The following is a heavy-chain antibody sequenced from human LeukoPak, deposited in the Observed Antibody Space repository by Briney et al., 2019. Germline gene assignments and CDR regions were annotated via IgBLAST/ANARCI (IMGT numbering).Heavy chain of an antibody. D-gene: IGHD6-13*01. CDR1: GFTVSSNY. CDR2: IYSGGST. CDR3: ARKDYSSSWYYFDY. J-gene: IGHJ4*02. V-gene: IGHV3-66*01. Sequence: PGGSLRLSCAASGFTVSSNYMSWVRQAPGKGLEWVSVIYSGGSTYYADSVKGRFTISRDNSKNTLYLQMNSLRAEDTAVYYCARKDYSSSWYYFDYWGQGTLVTVSS.